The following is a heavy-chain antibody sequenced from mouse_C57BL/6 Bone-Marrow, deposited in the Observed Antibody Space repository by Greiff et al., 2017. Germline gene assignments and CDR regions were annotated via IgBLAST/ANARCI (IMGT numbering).Heavy chain of an antibody. D-gene: IGHD2-4*01. J-gene: IGHJ1*03. Sequence: VKLVESGAELVKPGASVKISCKASGYAFSSYWMNWVKQRPGKGLEWIGQIYPGDGDTNYNGKFKGKATLTADKSSSTAYMQLSSLTSEDSAVYFCAPIYYDYDGYFDVWGTGTTVTVSS. CDR1: GYAFSSYW. CDR3: APIYYDYDGYFDV. CDR2: IYPGDGDT. V-gene: IGHV1-80*01.